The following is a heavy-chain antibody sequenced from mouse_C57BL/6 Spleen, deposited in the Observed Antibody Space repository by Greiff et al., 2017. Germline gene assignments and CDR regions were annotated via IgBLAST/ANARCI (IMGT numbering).Heavy chain of an antibody. D-gene: IGHD1-1*01. V-gene: IGHV5-17*01. CDR3: SRANYYGISYYAMHY. Sequence: EVQVVESGGGLVKPGGSLKLSCAASGFTFSDYGMHWVRQAPGKGLEWVAYISSGSSTIYYSDTVKGRFTISRDNAKNTLFLQMTSLRSEDTAMYYCSRANYYGISYYAMHYWGQGTSVTVSS. CDR2: ISSGSSTI. CDR1: GFTFSDYG. J-gene: IGHJ4*01.